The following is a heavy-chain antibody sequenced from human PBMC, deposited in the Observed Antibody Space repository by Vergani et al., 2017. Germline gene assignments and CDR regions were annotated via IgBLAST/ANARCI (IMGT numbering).Heavy chain of an antibody. CDR2: IYYSGST. J-gene: IGHJ4*02. D-gene: IGHD2-2*01. Sequence: QVQLQESGPGLVKPSETLSLTCTVSGGSISSYYWSWSRQPPGKGLEWIGYIYYSGSTNYNPSLKRRVTISVDTSKNQFSLKLSSVTAADTAVYYCARGNHGSSTSFDYWGQGTLVTVSS. V-gene: IGHV4-59*01. CDR1: GGSISSYY. CDR3: ARGNHGSSTSFDY.